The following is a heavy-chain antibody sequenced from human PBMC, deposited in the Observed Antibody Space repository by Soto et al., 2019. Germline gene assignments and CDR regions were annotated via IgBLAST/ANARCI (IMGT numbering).Heavy chain of an antibody. CDR3: ARKDSGYADYMDV. CDR1: GGSISRGGYY. Sequence: QVQLQESGPGLVKPSQTLSLTCTVSGGSISRGGYYWSWIRQHPGKALEWIGYIYYSGGTYYNPSLKSRVTISVDTSENQFSLRLSSVTAADTAVYYCARKDSGYADYMDVWGKGTTVTVSS. CDR2: IYYSGGT. J-gene: IGHJ6*03. V-gene: IGHV4-31*03. D-gene: IGHD5-12*01.